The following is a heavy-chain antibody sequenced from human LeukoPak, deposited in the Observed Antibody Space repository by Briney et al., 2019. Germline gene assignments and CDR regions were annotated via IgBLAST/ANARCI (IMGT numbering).Heavy chain of an antibody. J-gene: IGHJ6*02. V-gene: IGHV4-30-2*01. CDR1: GDSISSDGYS. D-gene: IGHD2-15*01. CDR3: ARGGCSGGSCYSRYYGMDV. Sequence: PSETLSLTCAVSGDSISSDGYSWSWIRQPPGKGLEWIGYIYHSGSTYYAPSLESRVTISVDTSKNQFSLKLSSVTAADTAVYYCARGGCSGGSCYSRYYGMDVWGQGTTVTVSS. CDR2: IYHSGST.